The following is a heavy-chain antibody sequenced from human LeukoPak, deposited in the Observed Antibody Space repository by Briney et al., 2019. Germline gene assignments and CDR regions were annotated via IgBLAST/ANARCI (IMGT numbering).Heavy chain of an antibody. CDR1: GYTFTGYY. CDR2: INPNSGGT. D-gene: IGHD6-13*01. V-gene: IGHV1-2*02. Sequence: ASLKVSCKASGYTFTGYYMHWVRQAPGQGLEWMGWINPNSGGTNDAQKFQGRVTMTRDTSISAAYMELSRLRSDDTAVYYCASGGLYSSSCDYWGQGTLVTVSS. CDR3: ASGGLYSSSCDY. J-gene: IGHJ4*02.